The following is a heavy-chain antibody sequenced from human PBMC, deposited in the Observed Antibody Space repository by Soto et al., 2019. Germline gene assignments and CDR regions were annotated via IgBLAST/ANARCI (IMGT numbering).Heavy chain of an antibody. J-gene: IGHJ4*02. D-gene: IGHD3-10*01. CDR3: ARSGNEEAMDH. CDR1: GDSVSSESAA. Sequence: SQTLSLSCALSGDSVSSESAALNSIRQSPSRGLEWLGRPYYRSKWHNEYAVSVKSRIIINPDTFKTQSSLQLNPGIPGDTAMYYCARSGNEEAMDHWGQGTLVTVSS. V-gene: IGHV6-1*01. CDR2: PYYRSKWHN.